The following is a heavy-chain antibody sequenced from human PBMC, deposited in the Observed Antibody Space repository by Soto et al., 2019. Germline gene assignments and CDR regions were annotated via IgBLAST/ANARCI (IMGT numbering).Heavy chain of an antibody. D-gene: IGHD3-22*01. J-gene: IGHJ4*02. CDR2: INPNSGGT. CDR1: GYTFTGYY. CDR3: ARGIDYYDSNPSWSY. Sequence: GASVKVSCKASGYTFTGYYVHWVRQAPGQGLEWMGWINPNSGGTNCAQKFQGWVTMTRDTSISTAYMELSRLRSDDTAVYYCARGIDYYDSNPSWSYWGQGTLVTVSS. V-gene: IGHV1-2*04.